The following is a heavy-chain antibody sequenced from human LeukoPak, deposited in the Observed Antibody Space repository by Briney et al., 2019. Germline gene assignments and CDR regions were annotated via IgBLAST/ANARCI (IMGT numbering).Heavy chain of an antibody. J-gene: IGHJ4*02. D-gene: IGHD6-13*01. Sequence: SETLSLTCTVSGGSISSYYWSWIRQPAGKGLEWIGRIHTSGSTNYSPSLKSRVTMSVDTSKNQFSLKLSSVTAADTAVYYCARIILAAAEHYFDYWGQGTLVTVSS. CDR2: IHTSGST. CDR3: ARIILAAAEHYFDY. CDR1: GGSISSYY. V-gene: IGHV4-4*07.